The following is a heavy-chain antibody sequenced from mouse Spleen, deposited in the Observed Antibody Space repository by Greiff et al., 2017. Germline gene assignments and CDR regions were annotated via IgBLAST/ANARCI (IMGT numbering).Heavy chain of an antibody. V-gene: IGHV5-6-5*01. CDR1: GFTFSSYA. J-gene: IGHJ1*01. Sequence: EVMLVESGGGLVKPGGSLKLSCAASGFTFSSYAMSWVRQTPEKRLEWVASISSGGSTYYPDSVKGRFTISRDNARNILYLQMSSLRSEDTAMYYCARGVDYYGSSHWYFDVWGAGTTVTVSS. CDR3: ARGVDYYGSSHWYFDV. D-gene: IGHD1-1*01. CDR2: ISSGGST.